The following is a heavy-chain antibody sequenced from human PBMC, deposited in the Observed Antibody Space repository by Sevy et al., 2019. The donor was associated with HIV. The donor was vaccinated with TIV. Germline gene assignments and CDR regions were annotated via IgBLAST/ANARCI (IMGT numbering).Heavy chain of an antibody. Sequence: ASVKVSCKASGYTFTGYYMHWVRQAPGQGLEWMGWINPNSGGTNYAQKFQGRVTMTMDTSISTAYMELSRLTSDDTAVYYCARTVHIRDFFFDYWGQGTLVTVSS. CDR2: INPNSGGT. V-gene: IGHV1-2*02. CDR3: ARTVHIRDFFFDY. J-gene: IGHJ4*02. D-gene: IGHD1-20*01. CDR1: GYTFTGYY.